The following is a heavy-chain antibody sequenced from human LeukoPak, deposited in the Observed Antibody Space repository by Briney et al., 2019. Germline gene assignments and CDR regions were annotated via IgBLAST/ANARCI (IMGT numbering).Heavy chain of an antibody. V-gene: IGHV1-8*03. CDR3: ARGEYSGYEFDY. J-gene: IGHJ4*02. Sequence: ASVEVSCKASGGTFSSYAISWVRQAPGQGLEWMGWMNPNSGNTGYAQKFQGRVTITRNTSISTAYMELSSLRSEDTAVYYCARGEYSGYEFDYWGQGTLVTVSS. CDR2: MNPNSGNT. CDR1: GGTFSSYA. D-gene: IGHD5-12*01.